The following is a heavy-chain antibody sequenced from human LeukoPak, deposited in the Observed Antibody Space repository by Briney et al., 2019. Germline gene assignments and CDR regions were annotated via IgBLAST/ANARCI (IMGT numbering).Heavy chain of an antibody. CDR2: INHSGST. D-gene: IGHD6-13*01. J-gene: IGHJ3*02. Sequence: SETLSLTCAVYGGSFSGYYWSWIRQPPGKGLEWIGEINHSGSTNYNPSLKSRVTISVDKSKNQFSLKLSSATAADTAVYYCARGSSSWFDAFDIWGQGTMVTVSS. CDR3: ARGSSSWFDAFDI. V-gene: IGHV4-34*01. CDR1: GGSFSGYY.